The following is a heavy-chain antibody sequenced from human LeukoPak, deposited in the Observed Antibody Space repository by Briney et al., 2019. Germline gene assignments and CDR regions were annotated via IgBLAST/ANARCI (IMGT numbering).Heavy chain of an antibody. J-gene: IGHJ5*02. CDR3: ARDHSSSWGDWFDP. CDR2: IKQDGSEK. V-gene: IGHV3-7*01. D-gene: IGHD6-13*01. CDR1: GFTFRSYW. Sequence: GGSLRLSCAASGFTFRSYWMSWVRQAPGKGLEWVANIKQDGSEKYYVDSVKGRFTISRDNAKNSLYLQMNSLRAEDTAVYYCARDHSSSWGDWFDPWGQGTLVTVST.